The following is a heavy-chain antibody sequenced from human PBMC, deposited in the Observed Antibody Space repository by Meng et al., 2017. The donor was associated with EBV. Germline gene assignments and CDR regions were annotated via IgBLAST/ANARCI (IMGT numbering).Heavy chain of an antibody. D-gene: IGHD6-19*01. CDR2: INPNSGGT. Sequence: QAPLVQAGSEGKKPGAPVKASCQASGYTFTGYYMHWGRQAPGQGLEWMGRINPNSGGTNYAQKFQGRVTMTRDTSISTAYMELSRLRSDDTAVYYCARVGIAVAGTGDYWGQGTLVTVSS. J-gene: IGHJ4*02. V-gene: IGHV1-2*06. CDR3: ARVGIAVAGTGDY. CDR1: GYTFTGYY.